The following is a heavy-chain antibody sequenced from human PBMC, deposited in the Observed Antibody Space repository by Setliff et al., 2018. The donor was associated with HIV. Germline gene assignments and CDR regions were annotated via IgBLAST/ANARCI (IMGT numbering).Heavy chain of an antibody. CDR2: INYSGST. D-gene: IGHD2-2*01. Sequence: PSETLSLTCTISGDSISTYYWNCIRQPPGKGLEWIGYINYSGSTNYNPSLKSRVTISLDTSKNQFSLNLRSVTAADTAVYYCARSPVRYCSSTTCSMFFDYWGQGTLVTVSS. V-gene: IGHV4-59*01. J-gene: IGHJ4*02. CDR1: GDSISTYY. CDR3: ARSPVRYCSSTTCSMFFDY.